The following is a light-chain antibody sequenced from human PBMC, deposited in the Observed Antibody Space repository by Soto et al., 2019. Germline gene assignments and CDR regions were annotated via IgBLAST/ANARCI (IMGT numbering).Light chain of an antibody. CDR3: QQCNNWPPEIT. Sequence: VLTQSPATLSLSPGERATLSCRASQSIHTSLAWYQQKPGQPPRLVVYDSTLRANGVPDRFGGSRSGTEFTLTISSLEPEDFAVYYCQQCNNWPPEITFGQGTRPDIK. J-gene: IGKJ5*01. CDR1: QSIHTS. V-gene: IGKV3-11*01. CDR2: DST.